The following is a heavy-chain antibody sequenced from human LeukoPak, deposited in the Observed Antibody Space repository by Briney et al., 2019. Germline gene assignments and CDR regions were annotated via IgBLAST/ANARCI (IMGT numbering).Heavy chain of an antibody. CDR2: IYYSGST. V-gene: IGHV4-39*07. Sequence: PSETLSLTCTVSGGSISSSSYYWGWIRQPPGKGLEWIGSIYYSGSTYYNPSLKSRVTISVGTSKNQFSLKLSSVTAADTAVYYCARNEGGEMATTAYWGQGPLVTVSS. CDR3: ARNEGGEMATTAY. J-gene: IGHJ4*02. CDR1: GGSISSSSYY. D-gene: IGHD5-24*01.